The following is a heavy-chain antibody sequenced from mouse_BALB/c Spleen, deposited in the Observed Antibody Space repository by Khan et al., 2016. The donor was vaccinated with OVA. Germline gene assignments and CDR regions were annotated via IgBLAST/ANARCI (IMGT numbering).Heavy chain of an antibody. CDR2: INSNGGST. CDR3: AIDPYYYGSKYAMDY. D-gene: IGHD1-1*01. V-gene: IGHV5-6-3*01. CDR1: GFTFSSYG. J-gene: IGHJ4*01. Sequence: EVELVESGGGLMQPGGSPKLSCAASGFTFSSYGMSWVRQTPDKRLELVATINSNGGSTYYPDSVKGRFTISRDNAKNTLYLQMTSLKSEDTAMYYSAIDPYYYGSKYAMDYGGQGTSVTVSS.